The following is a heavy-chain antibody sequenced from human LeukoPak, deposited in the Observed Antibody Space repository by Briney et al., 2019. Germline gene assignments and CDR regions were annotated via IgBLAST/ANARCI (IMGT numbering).Heavy chain of an antibody. J-gene: IGHJ5*02. CDR1: GGSISSYY. CDR2: IYYSGST. CDR3: ARQEETYDILTGYYNNWFDP. Sequence: SETLSLTCTVSGGSISSYYWSWIRQPPGKGLEWIGYIYYSGSTNYNPSLKSRVTISVDTSKNQFSLKLSSVTAADTAVYYCARQEETYDILTGYYNNWFDPWGQGTLVTVSS. D-gene: IGHD3-9*01. V-gene: IGHV4-59*08.